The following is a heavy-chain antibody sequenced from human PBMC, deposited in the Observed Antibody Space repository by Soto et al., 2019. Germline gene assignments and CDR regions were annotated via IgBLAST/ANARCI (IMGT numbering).Heavy chain of an antibody. Sequence: GGSLRLSCAASGFTFSSYAMSWVRQAPGKGLEWVSAISGSGGSTYYADSVKGRFTISRDNSKNTLYLQMNSLRAEDTAVYYCSNTLTPTIFGVVIETDYGMDVWGQGTTVTVSS. CDR2: ISGSGGST. J-gene: IGHJ6*02. CDR3: SNTLTPTIFGVVIETDYGMDV. D-gene: IGHD3-3*01. V-gene: IGHV3-23*01. CDR1: GFTFSSYA.